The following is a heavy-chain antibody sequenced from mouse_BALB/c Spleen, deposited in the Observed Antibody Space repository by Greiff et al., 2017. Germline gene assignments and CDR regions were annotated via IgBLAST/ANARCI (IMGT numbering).Heavy chain of an antibody. Sequence: EVHLVESGGGLVKPGGSLKLSCAASGFTFSSYAMSWVRQSPEKRLEWVAEISSGGSYTYYPDTVTGRFTISRDNAKNNLYQQMSSLKSEDTAMYYCARGEVSTMITYWYFDVWGAGTTVTVSS. CDR3: ARGEVSTMITYWYFDV. V-gene: IGHV5-9-4*01. J-gene: IGHJ1*01. CDR2: ISSGGSYT. D-gene: IGHD2-4*01. CDR1: GFTFSSYA.